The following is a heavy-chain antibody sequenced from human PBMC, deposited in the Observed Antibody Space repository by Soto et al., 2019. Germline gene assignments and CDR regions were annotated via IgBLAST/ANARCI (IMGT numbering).Heavy chain of an antibody. Sequence: ETLSLTCTVSGGSINYSYWTWIRQPPGKGLEWIGYISYTGSANYNASLKSRLTISVDTSKNQFSLKLSSVTAADTALYYCARVNYGDYYYGMDVWGQGTTVTVSS. CDR2: ISYTGSA. CDR1: GGSINYSY. CDR3: ARVNYGDYYYGMDV. J-gene: IGHJ6*02. V-gene: IGHV4-59*01. D-gene: IGHD4-17*01.